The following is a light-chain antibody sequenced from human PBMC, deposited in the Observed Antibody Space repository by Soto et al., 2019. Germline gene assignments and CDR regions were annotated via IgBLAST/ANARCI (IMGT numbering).Light chain of an antibody. J-gene: IGKJ4*01. CDR3: EQYGSTPLT. CDR2: DAS. CDR1: QSVGNNY. Sequence: EIVLTQSPGTLSLSPGERDTLSCRASQSVGNNYLAWYQQKPGQAPRFLIYDASSRATGIPDRFSGSGSGTDFTLTISRLEPEDFAVYYCEQYGSTPLTFGGGTKVEIK. V-gene: IGKV3-20*01.